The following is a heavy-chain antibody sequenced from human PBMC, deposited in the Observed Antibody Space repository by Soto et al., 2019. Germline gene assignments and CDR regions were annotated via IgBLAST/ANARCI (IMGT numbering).Heavy chain of an antibody. CDR3: AKDLATQTYTDQYSYGSSPVDY. J-gene: IGHJ4*02. Sequence: EVQLLESGGGLVQPGGSLRLSCAASGFTFSSYAMSWVRQAPGKGLEWVSAISGSGGSTYYADSVKGRFTISRDNSKNTLYLQMNSLRAEDTDVYYCAKDLATQTYTDQYSYGSSPVDYWGQGTLVTVSS. D-gene: IGHD5-18*01. CDR2: ISGSGGST. V-gene: IGHV3-23*01. CDR1: GFTFSSYA.